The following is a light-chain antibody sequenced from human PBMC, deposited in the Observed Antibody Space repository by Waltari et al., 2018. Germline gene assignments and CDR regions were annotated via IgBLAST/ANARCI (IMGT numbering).Light chain of an antibody. J-gene: IGLJ2*01. CDR1: NSDVGSYNY. CDR2: EFT. V-gene: IGLV2-14*01. CDR3: SSYAGNDLVI. Sequence: QSALTQPASVSGSPGQSITISCTGPNSDVGSYNYVSWYQQHPGKAPNLMIYEFTNRPSGLSNRFSGSKAGNTASLTITELQAEDEADYYCSSYAGNDLVIFGGGTKLTVL.